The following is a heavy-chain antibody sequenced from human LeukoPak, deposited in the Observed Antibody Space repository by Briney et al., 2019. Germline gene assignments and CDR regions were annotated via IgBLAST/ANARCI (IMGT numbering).Heavy chain of an antibody. CDR1: GYPINNAYY. Sequence: PSETLSLTCGVSGYPINNAYYWVWIRQPPGKGLEWIGYIYYSGSTNYNPSLKGRVTISVDTSKNQFSLKLSSVTAADTAVYYCARDNSSDSISPFFDYWGQGTLVTVSS. V-gene: IGHV4-61*01. D-gene: IGHD3-22*01. CDR2: IYYSGST. J-gene: IGHJ4*02. CDR3: ARDNSSDSISPFFDY.